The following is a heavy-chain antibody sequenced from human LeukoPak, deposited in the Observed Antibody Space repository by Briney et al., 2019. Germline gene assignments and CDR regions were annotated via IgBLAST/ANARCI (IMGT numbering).Heavy chain of an antibody. CDR3: ARARRGHDY. Sequence: SETLSLTCAVYGGSFSGYYWSWIRQPPGKGLEWIGEINHSGSTNYNPSLKSRVTISVDTSKNQFSLKLSSVTAADTAVYYCARARRGHDYWGQGTLVTVSS. CDR1: GGSFSGYY. J-gene: IGHJ4*02. CDR2: INHSGST. V-gene: IGHV4-34*01. D-gene: IGHD6-25*01.